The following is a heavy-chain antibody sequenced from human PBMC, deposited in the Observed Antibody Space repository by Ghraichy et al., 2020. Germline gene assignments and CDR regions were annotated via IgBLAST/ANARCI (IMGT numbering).Heavy chain of an antibody. CDR3: AKGTYNGNKYYFDY. CDR2: ISGSSGST. D-gene: IGHD1/OR15-1a*01. J-gene: IGHJ4*02. Sequence: GESLNISCAASGFTFSSYAMSWVRQAPGKGLEWVSAISGSSGSTFYADSVKGRFTISRDNSKNTLYLQMNSLRAEDTAVYYCAKGTYNGNKYYFDYWGQGTLVTVSS. CDR1: GFTFSSYA. V-gene: IGHV3-23*01.